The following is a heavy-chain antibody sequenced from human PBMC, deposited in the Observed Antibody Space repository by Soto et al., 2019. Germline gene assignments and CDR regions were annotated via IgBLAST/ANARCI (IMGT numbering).Heavy chain of an antibody. J-gene: IGHJ4*02. CDR1: GDSVSSTSTA. CDR2: TYYRSKWYS. Sequence: QTLSLTCAISGDSVSSTSTAWSWIRQSPSRGLEWLGRTYYRSKWYSDYAVSVKSRITINPDTSKNQFSLQLNSVTPEDTAVYYCARGSYYSGWVWGQGTLVTVSS. CDR3: ARGSYYSGWV. D-gene: IGHD6-19*01. V-gene: IGHV6-1*01.